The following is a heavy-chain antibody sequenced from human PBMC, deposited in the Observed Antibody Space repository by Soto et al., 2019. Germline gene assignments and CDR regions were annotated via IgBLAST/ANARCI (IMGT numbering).Heavy chain of an antibody. D-gene: IGHD6-13*01. V-gene: IGHV3-30-3*01. J-gene: IGHJ4*02. CDR1: GFTFSSYA. Sequence: PGGSLRLSCAASGFTFSSYAMHWVRQAPGKGLEWVAVISYDGSNKYYADSVKGRFTISRDNSKNTLYLQMNSLRAEDTAVYYCARDIELVVGDIAAAVNWGQGTLVTVSS. CDR2: ISYDGSNK. CDR3: ARDIELVVGDIAAAVN.